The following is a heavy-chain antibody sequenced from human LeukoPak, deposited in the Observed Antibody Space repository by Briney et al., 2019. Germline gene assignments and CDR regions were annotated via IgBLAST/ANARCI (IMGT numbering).Heavy chain of an antibody. D-gene: IGHD5-18*01. J-gene: IGHJ6*03. V-gene: IGHV4-61*10. CDR3: ARTTEGGYNYGYFYYYYMDV. CDR1: GGSISSGSYY. Sequence: SSQTLSLTCTVSGGSISSGSYYWSWIRQPAGKGLEWIGYIYYSGSTNYKSSLKSRVTISVDTSKNQFSLKLRSVTAADTAVYYCARTTEGGYNYGYFYYYYMDVWGKGTTVTISS. CDR2: IYYSGST.